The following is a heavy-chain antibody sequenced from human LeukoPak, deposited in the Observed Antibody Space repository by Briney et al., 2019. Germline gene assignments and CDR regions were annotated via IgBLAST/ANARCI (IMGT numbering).Heavy chain of an antibody. V-gene: IGHV4-59*12. CDR3: ARDVGRVLWFGELFKPYYFDY. CDR1: GGSISNYY. J-gene: IGHJ4*02. Sequence: PSETLSLTCTVSGGSISNYYWSWIRQPPGKGLEWIGYIYSSGSTNYNPSLKSRVTISVDTSKNQFSLKLSSVTAADTAVYYCARDVGRVLWFGELFKPYYFDYWGQGTLVTVSS. D-gene: IGHD3-10*01. CDR2: IYSSGST.